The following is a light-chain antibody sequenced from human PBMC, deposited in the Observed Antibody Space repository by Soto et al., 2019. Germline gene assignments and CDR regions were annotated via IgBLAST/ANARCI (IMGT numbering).Light chain of an antibody. J-gene: IGKJ1*01. V-gene: IGKV3-20*01. Sequence: EIVLTQSPGTLSLSPGERATLSCRASQSVSNNYLAWYQQKPGQAPRLLIYGASNRATGIPDRFSGSGSGTEFTLTISRLEPEDFTVYYCHHYETFGQGTKVDTK. CDR3: HHYET. CDR1: QSVSNNY. CDR2: GAS.